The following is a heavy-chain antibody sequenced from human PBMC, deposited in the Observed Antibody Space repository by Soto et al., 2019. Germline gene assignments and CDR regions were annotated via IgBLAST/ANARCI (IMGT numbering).Heavy chain of an antibody. CDR2: IIPVFDKA. J-gene: IGHJ3*01. Sequence: QVQLVQSGADVKKPGSSVKVSYKTSGGSFGSSAISWVRQAPAQGLEWMGEIIPVFDKANYAQNFQGRLTITADELTGTVFMELSSLRAEDTAVYFCARLRREWGDAFDLWGLGTFVTVSS. D-gene: IGHD3-3*01. CDR1: GGSFGSSA. V-gene: IGHV1-69*01. CDR3: ARLRREWGDAFDL.